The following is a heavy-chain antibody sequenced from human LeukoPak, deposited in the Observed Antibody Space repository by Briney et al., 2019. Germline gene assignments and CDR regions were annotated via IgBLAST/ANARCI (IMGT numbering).Heavy chain of an antibody. J-gene: IGHJ4*02. CDR2: IKQDGSEK. V-gene: IGHV3-7*03. CDR1: GFTFSSYW. Sequence: QSGGSLRLYCAASGFTFSSYWMSWVRQAPGKGLKWVANIKQDGSEKYYVDSVKGRFTISRDNAKNSLYLQMNSLRAEDTAVYYCAKGGGVVAAYLFDYWGQGTLVTVSS. CDR3: AKGGGVVAAYLFDY. D-gene: IGHD2-15*01.